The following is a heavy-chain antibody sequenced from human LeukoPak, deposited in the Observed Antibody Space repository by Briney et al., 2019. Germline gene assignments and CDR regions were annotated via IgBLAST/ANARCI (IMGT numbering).Heavy chain of an antibody. CDR1: GGSISSGSYY. CDR3: ARVYVWPEGALDI. V-gene: IGHV4-61*02. J-gene: IGHJ3*02. Sequence: QPSQTLSLTCTVSGGSISSGSYYWSWIRQPAGKGLEWIGRIYTSGSTNYNPSLKSRVTISVDTSKNQFSLKLSSVTAADTAVYYCARVYVWPEGALDIWGQGTMVTVSS. CDR2: IYTSGST. D-gene: IGHD3-16*01.